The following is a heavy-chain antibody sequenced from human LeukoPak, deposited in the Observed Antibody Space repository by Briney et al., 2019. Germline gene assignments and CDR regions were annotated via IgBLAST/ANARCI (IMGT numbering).Heavy chain of an antibody. CDR2: IYSGGKT. Sequence: GGSLTLSCAASGFTVSSNYMSWVRQAPGKGLEWVSLIYSGGKTFYADSVKGRFTISRDNSKNTLYLQMNSLRAEDTAMYYCARSYCSSTSCHPPYFEYWGQGTQVTVSS. J-gene: IGHJ4*02. V-gene: IGHV3-53*01. CDR3: ARSYCSSTSCHPPYFEY. CDR1: GFTVSSNY. D-gene: IGHD2-2*01.